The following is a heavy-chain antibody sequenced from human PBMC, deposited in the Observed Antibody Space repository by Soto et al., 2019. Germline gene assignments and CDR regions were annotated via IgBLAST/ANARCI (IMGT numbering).Heavy chain of an antibody. D-gene: IGHD2-21*02. CDR2: ITPIFGTA. CDR1: GGTFSSYA. CDR3: ARALLVVTAIPSYYYYGMDV. J-gene: IGHJ6*02. V-gene: IGHV1-69*13. Sequence: ASVKVSCKASGGTFSSYAISWVRQAPGQGLEWMGGITPIFGTANYAQKFQGRVTITADESTSTACMELSSLRSEDTAVYYCARALLVVTAIPSYYYYGMDVWGQGTTVTVSS.